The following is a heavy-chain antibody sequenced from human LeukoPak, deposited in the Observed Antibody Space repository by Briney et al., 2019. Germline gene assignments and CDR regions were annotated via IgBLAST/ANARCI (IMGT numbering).Heavy chain of an antibody. D-gene: IGHD3-22*01. CDR2: IKSKTDGGTT. Sequence: GGSLRLSCEASGLTFSNAWITWVRQAPGKGLGWDGRIKSKTDGGTTGYAAPVKGRFTISRDDSKNTVYLQMNGLKTEDTAVYYCAKVGVYYYDYWGQGALVTVSS. J-gene: IGHJ4*02. V-gene: IGHV3-15*01. CDR3: AKVGVYYYDY. CDR1: GLTFSNAW.